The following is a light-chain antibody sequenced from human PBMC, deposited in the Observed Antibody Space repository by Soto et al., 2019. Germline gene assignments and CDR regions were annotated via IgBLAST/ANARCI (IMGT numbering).Light chain of an antibody. J-gene: IGKJ3*01. CDR3: QQYYSTPFT. V-gene: IGKV1-39*01. CDR2: AAS. CDR1: QSISNY. Sequence: DIQMTQSPSSLSASVGDRVTITCRASQSISNYLNWYQQKPGKAPQLLIYAASNLQSGVSSRFSGSVSGTDFTLTISSLQPEDFATYYCQQYYSTPFTFGPGTKVDIK.